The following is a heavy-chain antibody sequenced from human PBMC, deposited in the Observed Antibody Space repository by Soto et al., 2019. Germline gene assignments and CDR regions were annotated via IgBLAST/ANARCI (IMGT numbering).Heavy chain of an antibody. J-gene: IGHJ4*02. Sequence: EVQLVESEGGLVEPGGSLRLSCVVSGFTLSGYSMSWVRQAPGKGLEWVALITSSSSDIYYADSVKGRFTVSRDNAKSSLYLQMNTLRAEDTSVYYCARDPGSYFDYWGQGTLVTVSS. CDR1: GFTLSGYS. CDR2: ITSSSSDI. V-gene: IGHV3-21*02. CDR3: ARDPGSYFDY. D-gene: IGHD1-26*01.